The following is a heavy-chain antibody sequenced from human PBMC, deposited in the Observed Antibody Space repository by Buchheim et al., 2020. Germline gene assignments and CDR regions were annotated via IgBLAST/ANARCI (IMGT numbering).Heavy chain of an antibody. CDR3: SRGSSSSAYFGLDV. J-gene: IGHJ6*02. V-gene: IGHV3-49*03. CDR1: GFTFGDYA. D-gene: IGHD6-6*01. CDR2: VRSRAYGGTT. Sequence: EVQVVESGGGLIQPGRSLRLSCTGSGFTFGDYAMSWFRQAPGKGLEWVGFVRSRAYGGTTEYADSVLGRFTIPRDVSRRIAYLQMNSLRIEDTAVYSCSRGSSSSAYFGLDVWGQGTT.